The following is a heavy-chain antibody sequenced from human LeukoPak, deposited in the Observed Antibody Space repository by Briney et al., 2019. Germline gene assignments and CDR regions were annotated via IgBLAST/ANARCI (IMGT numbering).Heavy chain of an antibody. Sequence: GGSLRLSCAASGFTVSSNHMTWVRQAPGKGLEWVSEIYTGGLTFYADSVTGRFTIARDNSKNTVYLQMNSLGVEDTARYYCARDNAPAGGGLDYWGQGTLVTVSS. D-gene: IGHD2-2*01. CDR3: ARDNAPAGGGLDY. CDR1: GFTVSSNH. CDR2: IYTGGLT. V-gene: IGHV3-53*01. J-gene: IGHJ4*02.